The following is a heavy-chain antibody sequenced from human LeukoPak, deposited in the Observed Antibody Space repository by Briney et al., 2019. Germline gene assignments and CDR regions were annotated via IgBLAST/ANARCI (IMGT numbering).Heavy chain of an antibody. V-gene: IGHV4-39*07. CDR1: GGSISSIIYY. CDR2: ISYIGST. J-gene: IGHJ5*02. D-gene: IGHD3-10*01. Sequence: PSETLSLTCSVSGGSISSIIYYWGWIRQPPGKGLEWIGSISYIGSTYYNPSLKSRVTISVDTSKNQFSLKLSSVTAADTAVYYCARDGTGYYGSGSLNWFDPWGQGTLVTVSS. CDR3: ARDGTGYYGSGSLNWFDP.